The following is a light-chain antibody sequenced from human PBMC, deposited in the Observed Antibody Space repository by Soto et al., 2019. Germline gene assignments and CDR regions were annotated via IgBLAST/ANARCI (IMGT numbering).Light chain of an antibody. J-gene: IGLJ3*02. CDR3: SSYTSSSTWV. CDR2: DVS. CDR1: SSDVGGYKY. V-gene: IGLV2-14*03. Sequence: QSALTQPASVSGSPGQSITISCTGTSSDVGGYKYVSWYQQHPGKAPKLMIYDVSNRPSGVSNRFSGSKSGNTASLIISGLQAEDEADHYCSSYTSSSTWVIGGGTKLTVL.